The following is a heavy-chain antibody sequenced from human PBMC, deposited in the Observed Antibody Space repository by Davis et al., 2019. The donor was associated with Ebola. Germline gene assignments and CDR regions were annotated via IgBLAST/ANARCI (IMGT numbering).Heavy chain of an antibody. CDR1: GGSISSYY. CDR3: ARGVGAVAGSRFDP. CDR2: IYYSGST. V-gene: IGHV4-59*01. Sequence: MPGGSLRLSCTVSGGSISSYYWSWIRQPPGKGLEWIGYIYYSGSTNYNPSLKSRVTISVDTSKHQFSLKLSSVTAADTAVYYCARGVGAVAGSRFDPWGQGTLVTVSS. J-gene: IGHJ5*02. D-gene: IGHD6-19*01.